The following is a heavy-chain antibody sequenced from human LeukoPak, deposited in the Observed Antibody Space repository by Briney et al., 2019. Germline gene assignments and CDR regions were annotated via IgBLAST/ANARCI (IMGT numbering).Heavy chain of an antibody. CDR3: AGEGPGNNRTDY. CDR1: GFTFSTYW. J-gene: IGHJ4*02. V-gene: IGHV3-7*01. CDR2: IKQDGSEK. Sequence: QPGGSLRLSCAASGFTFSTYWMNWVRQAPGKGLEWVANIKQDGSEKYYLDSVKGRFTISRDNAKNSLYLQMNSLRGDDTAVYYCAGEGPGNNRTDYWGQGTLVTVSS.